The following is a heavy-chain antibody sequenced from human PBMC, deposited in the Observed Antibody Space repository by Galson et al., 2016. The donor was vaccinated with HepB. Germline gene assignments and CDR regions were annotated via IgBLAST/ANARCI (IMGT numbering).Heavy chain of an antibody. CDR3: TRAYVGKARRGTYWYFDR. Sequence: SLRLSCAASGFTFSSFGMNWVRQAPGKGLEWVSSITSSSNYIYYADSARGRFTISRDNAKNSLHLQMNSLRAEDTAVYYCTRAYVGKARRGTYWYFDRWGRGTLVTVSS. CDR1: GFTFSSFG. CDR2: ITSSSNYI. D-gene: IGHD4-23*01. V-gene: IGHV3-21*01. J-gene: IGHJ2*01.